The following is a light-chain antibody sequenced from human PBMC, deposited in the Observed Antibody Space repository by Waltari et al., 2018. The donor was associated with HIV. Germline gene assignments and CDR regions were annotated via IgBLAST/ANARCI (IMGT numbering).Light chain of an antibody. CDR2: DVS. V-gene: IGLV2-14*03. J-gene: IGLJ1*01. CDR3: SSYTSSSPYA. Sequence: QSALTQPASVSGSPGQSITIPCTGTISDVGGYNYFSWYQQHPGKAPKLRIYDVSNRPSGVSNRFSGSKSGNTASLTISGLQAEDEADYYCSSYTSSSPYAFGTGTKVTVL. CDR1: ISDVGGYNY.